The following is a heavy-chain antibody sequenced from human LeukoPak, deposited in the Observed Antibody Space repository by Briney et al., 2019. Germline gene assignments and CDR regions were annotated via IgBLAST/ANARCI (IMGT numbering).Heavy chain of an antibody. V-gene: IGHV3-48*03. CDR3: ARGYAFYGDYVDY. D-gene: IGHD3-16*01. Sequence: GRSLRLSCAASGFTFSSHEMNWVRQAPGKGLEWVSYISSSGSAIYYADSVKGRFTISRDNAKNALYLQMNSLRAEDTAVYYCARGYAFYGDYVDYWGQGTLVTVSS. CDR2: ISSSGSAI. CDR1: GFTFSSHE. J-gene: IGHJ4*02.